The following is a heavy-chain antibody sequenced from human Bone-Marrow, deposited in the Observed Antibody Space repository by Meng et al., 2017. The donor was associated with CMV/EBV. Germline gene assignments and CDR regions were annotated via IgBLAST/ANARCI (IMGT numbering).Heavy chain of an antibody. CDR3: ARDWFEYSSSGGTKQPEYYFDY. D-gene: IGHD6-6*01. J-gene: IGHJ4*02. CDR2: IIPILGIA. V-gene: IGHV1-69*10. Sequence: SAKVSCKASGGTFSSYAISWVRQAPGQGLEWMGGIIPILGIANYAQKFQGRVTITADKSTRTAYMELSSLRSEDTAVYYCARDWFEYSSSGGTKQPEYYFDYWGQGTRVTVYS. CDR1: GGTFSSYA.